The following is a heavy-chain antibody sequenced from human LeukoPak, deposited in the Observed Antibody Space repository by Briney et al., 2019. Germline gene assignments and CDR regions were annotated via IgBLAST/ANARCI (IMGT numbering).Heavy chain of an antibody. Sequence: GGSLRLSCAASGFTFSSYGMHWVRQAPGKGLEWVAVIWYDGSNKYYADSVKGRFTISRDNSKNTLYLQMNSLRAEDTAVYYCAGVSDYVWGSLSYWGQGTLVTVSS. J-gene: IGHJ4*02. V-gene: IGHV3-33*01. CDR3: AGVSDYVWGSLSY. CDR1: GFTFSSYG. CDR2: IWYDGSNK. D-gene: IGHD3-16*01.